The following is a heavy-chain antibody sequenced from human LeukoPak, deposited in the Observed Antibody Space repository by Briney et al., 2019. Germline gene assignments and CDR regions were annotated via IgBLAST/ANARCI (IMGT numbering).Heavy chain of an antibody. Sequence: TGGSLRLSCAASGFTFDDYAVHWVRHAPGKGLERVSGISWNSGSIGYADSVKGRFTISRDNAKNSLYLQMNSLRAEDMALYYCAKSSAYCSGGSSYFDYWGQGTLVTVSS. D-gene: IGHD2-15*01. CDR2: ISWNSGSI. CDR3: AKSSAYCSGGSSYFDY. J-gene: IGHJ4*02. V-gene: IGHV3-9*03. CDR1: GFTFDDYA.